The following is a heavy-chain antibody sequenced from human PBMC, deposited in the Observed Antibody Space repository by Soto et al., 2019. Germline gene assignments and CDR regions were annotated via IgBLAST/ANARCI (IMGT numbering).Heavy chain of an antibody. CDR3: ARDDIGYCSGGSCYSGYYGMDV. Sequence: PSETLSLTCTVSGDSISSYYWSWIRQPPGKGLEWIGYIYYSGSTNYNPSLKSRVTISVDTSKNQFSLKLSSVTAADTAVYYCARDDIGYCSGGSCYSGYYGMDVWGQGTTVTVSS. D-gene: IGHD2-15*01. V-gene: IGHV4-59*01. CDR1: GDSISSYY. CDR2: IYYSGST. J-gene: IGHJ6*02.